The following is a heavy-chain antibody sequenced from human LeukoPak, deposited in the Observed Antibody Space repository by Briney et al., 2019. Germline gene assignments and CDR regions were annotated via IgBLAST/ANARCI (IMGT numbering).Heavy chain of an antibody. Sequence: GGSLRLSCAVSGFTVSSNYMSWVRQAPGKALEWVSLIYSGGTTYYADSVKGRFTISRDNSKNTLYLQMNSLRVEDTAVYYCARVGYTDTWYSSPPFDYWGQGTRVTVSS. CDR2: IYSGGTT. D-gene: IGHD6-13*01. V-gene: IGHV3-66*01. CDR1: GFTVSSNY. CDR3: ARVGYTDTWYSSPPFDY. J-gene: IGHJ4*02.